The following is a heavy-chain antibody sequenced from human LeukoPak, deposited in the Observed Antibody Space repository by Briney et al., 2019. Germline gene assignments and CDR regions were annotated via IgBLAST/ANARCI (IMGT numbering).Heavy chain of an antibody. D-gene: IGHD2-15*01. CDR1: GFTFNIYW. Sequence: GGSLRLSCAASGFTFNIYWMSWVRQTPGKGLEWVANINQDGSEKYYVDSVKGRFTISRDNARNSLYLQMNSLRAEDTAVYYCARDLPRSVAAIDYWGQGTLVTVSS. CDR2: INQDGSEK. V-gene: IGHV3-7*01. CDR3: ARDLPRSVAAIDY. J-gene: IGHJ4*02.